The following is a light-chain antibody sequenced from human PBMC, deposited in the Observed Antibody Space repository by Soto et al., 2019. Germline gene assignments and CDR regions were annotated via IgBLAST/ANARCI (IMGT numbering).Light chain of an antibody. CDR1: QSVSSSY. J-gene: IGKJ4*01. CDR3: QQYGSSPPLS. CDR2: GAS. V-gene: IGKV3-20*01. Sequence: EIVLTHSPGTLSFSPLERATLSCSSSQSVSSSYLAWYQQKPGQAPRLLIYGASSRATGIPDRFSGSGSGTDSTLTISRLEPEDFAVYYCQQYGSSPPLSFGGGTKVDIK.